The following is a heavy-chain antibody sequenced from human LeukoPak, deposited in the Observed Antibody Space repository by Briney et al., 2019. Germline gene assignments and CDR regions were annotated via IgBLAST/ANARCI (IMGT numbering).Heavy chain of an antibody. CDR2: IYSGGST. Sequence: PGGSLRLSCAASGFTVSSNYMSWVRQAPGKGLEWVSVIYSGGSTYYADSVKGRFTISRANSKNTLYLQMNSLRAEDTAVYYCARDNVRNYGMDVWGQGTTVTVSS. CDR1: GFTVSSNY. V-gene: IGHV3-66*01. CDR3: ARDNVRNYGMDV. J-gene: IGHJ6*02. D-gene: IGHD3-10*01.